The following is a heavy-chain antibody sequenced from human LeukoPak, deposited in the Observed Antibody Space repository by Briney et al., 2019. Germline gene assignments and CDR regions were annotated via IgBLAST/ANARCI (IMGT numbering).Heavy chain of an antibody. V-gene: IGHV4-31*03. CDR1: GGSISSGGYY. CDR2: IYYSGST. D-gene: IGHD2-2*01. Sequence: SETLSLTCTVSGGSISSGGYYWSWIRPHPGKGLEWIGYIYYSGSTYYTPSLKSRVTISVDTSKNQFSLKLSSVTAADTAVYYCARGSTDPWGQGTLVTVSS. J-gene: IGHJ5*02. CDR3: ARGSTDP.